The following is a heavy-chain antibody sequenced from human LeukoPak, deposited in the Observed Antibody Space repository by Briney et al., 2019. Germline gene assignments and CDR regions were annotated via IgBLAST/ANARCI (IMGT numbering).Heavy chain of an antibody. V-gene: IGHV3-23*01. J-gene: IGHJ4*02. CDR3: AKRRRTTVTSPFDY. Sequence: GGSLRLSCAASGFIFSNYGMNWVRQAPGKGLEWVAAISASGSATSYADSVRGRFTISRDNSKSTTYLQMNSLRAEDTAVYYCAKRRRTTVTSPFDYWGQGTLVTVSS. D-gene: IGHD4-11*01. CDR1: GFIFSNYG. CDR2: ISASGSAT.